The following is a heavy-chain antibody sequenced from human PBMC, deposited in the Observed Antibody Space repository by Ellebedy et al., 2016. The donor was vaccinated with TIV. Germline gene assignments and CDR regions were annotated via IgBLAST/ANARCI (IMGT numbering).Heavy chain of an antibody. Sequence: GGSPRLSXAASRFTFSIFGLHWVRQAPGKGLEWVAIISSDGTNKYYADSVRGRFTISRDNSKNTLYLQMDSLRPEDTAIYYCAKDESGGDLPRPFDHWGQGTLVTVSS. CDR1: RFTFSIFG. J-gene: IGHJ4*02. D-gene: IGHD5-12*01. CDR2: ISSDGTNK. CDR3: AKDESGGDLPRPFDH. V-gene: IGHV3-30*18.